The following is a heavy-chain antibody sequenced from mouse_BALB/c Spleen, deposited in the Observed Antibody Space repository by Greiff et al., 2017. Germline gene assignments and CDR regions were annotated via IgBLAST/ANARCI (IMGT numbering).Heavy chain of an antibody. J-gene: IGHJ1*01. CDR2: ISSGGGNT. Sequence: EVKLMESGGGLVKPGGSLKLSCAASGFTFSSYTMSWVRQTPEKRLEWVATISSGGGNTYYPDSVKGRFTISRDNAKNNLYLQMSSLRSEDTALYYCARSYYYGSSYWYFDVWGAGTTVTVSS. D-gene: IGHD1-1*01. CDR3: ARSYYYGSSYWYFDV. V-gene: IGHV5-9*03. CDR1: GFTFSSYT.